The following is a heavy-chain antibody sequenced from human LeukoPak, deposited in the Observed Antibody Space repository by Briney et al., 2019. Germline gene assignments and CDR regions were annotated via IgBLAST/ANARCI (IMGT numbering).Heavy chain of an antibody. CDR3: AREYSSFEY. CDR1: GGSICGYY. D-gene: IGHD3-22*01. CDR2: INYSGST. J-gene: IGHJ4*02. V-gene: IGHV4-59*01. Sequence: SETLSLTCTVPGGSICGYYWHWIRQPPGMGLEWIGYINYSGSTDYKPSLKSRVTISVDTSNNQFSLNLRSVTAADTAVYYCAREYSSFEYWGQGILVTVSS.